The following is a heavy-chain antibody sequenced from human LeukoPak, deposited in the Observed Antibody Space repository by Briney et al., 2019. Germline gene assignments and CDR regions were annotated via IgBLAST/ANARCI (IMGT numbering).Heavy chain of an antibody. J-gene: IGHJ1*01. CDR2: ITHSGRT. Sequence: SETLSLTCAVYGGSFSGYYWSWIRHPPGKGLEWIGEITHSGRTNYNPSLKSRVTISVDTSRNRFSLKLSSVTAADTAVYYCARDFQHWGQGTLVTVFS. V-gene: IGHV4-34*01. CDR1: GGSFSGYY. CDR3: ARDFQH.